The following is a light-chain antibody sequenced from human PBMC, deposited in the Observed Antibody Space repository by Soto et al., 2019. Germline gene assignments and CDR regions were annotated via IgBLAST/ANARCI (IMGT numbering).Light chain of an antibody. CDR2: GAS. V-gene: IGKV3-20*01. CDR1: QSVSNDF. Sequence: EIVLTQSPGILSLSPGERATLSCMASQSVSNDFLAWYQQKPGQAPRLLIYGASNRATGIPDRFSGSGSGTDFTLTISKLEPEDFAVYHCQQYGGSPRTFGQGTKVDIK. J-gene: IGKJ1*01. CDR3: QQYGGSPRT.